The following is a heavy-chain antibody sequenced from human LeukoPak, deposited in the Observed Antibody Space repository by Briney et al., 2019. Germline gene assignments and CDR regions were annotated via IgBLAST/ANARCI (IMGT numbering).Heavy chain of an antibody. V-gene: IGHV4-4*07. CDR1: GGSISSYY. D-gene: IGHD1-7*01. J-gene: IGHJ6*03. Sequence: SETLSLTCTVSGGSISSYYWSWIRQPAGKGLEWIGRIYTSGSTNYNPSLKSRVTMSVDTSKNQFSLKLSSVTAADTAVYYCARADESRLELRYYYYMDVWGKGTTVTVSS. CDR2: IYTSGST. CDR3: ARADESRLELRYYYYMDV.